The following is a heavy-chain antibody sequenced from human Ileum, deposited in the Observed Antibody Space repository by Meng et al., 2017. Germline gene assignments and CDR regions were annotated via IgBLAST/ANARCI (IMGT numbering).Heavy chain of an antibody. CDR1: GFSFISYA. V-gene: IGHV1-3*01. D-gene: IGHD3-10*01. J-gene: IGHJ4*02. Sequence: QVQLVQSGEEVKKPGASVKVSCRASGFSFISYAIYWVRQAPGQSLEWMGWITAGNGNTKYSQKFQGRVTITRDTSASTAYMELSSLRFEDTAVYYCARDMPYSSGSFDFWGQGTLVTVSS. CDR3: ARDMPYSSGSFDF. CDR2: ITAGNGNT.